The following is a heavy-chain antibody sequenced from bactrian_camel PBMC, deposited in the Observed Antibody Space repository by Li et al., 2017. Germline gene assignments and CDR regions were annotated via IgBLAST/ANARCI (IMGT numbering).Heavy chain of an antibody. J-gene: IGHJ4*01. CDR3: AQSRSVDGSGYVPPNA. CDR2: SGDTT. V-gene: IGHV3S1*01. CDR1: GFTSGFTFSRSW. D-gene: IGHD4*01. Sequence: HVQLVESGGGSVQPGGSLRLSCAASGFTSGFTFSRSWVYWVRQAPGKGLEWVSTSGDTTYYGDSVKGRFTISRDNARNTLYLQLNNLKTEDTAMYYCAQSRSVDGSGYVPPNARGQGTQVTVS.